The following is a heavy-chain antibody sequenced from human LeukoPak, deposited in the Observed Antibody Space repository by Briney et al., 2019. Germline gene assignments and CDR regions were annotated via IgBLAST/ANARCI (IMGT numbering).Heavy chain of an antibody. J-gene: IGHJ5*02. CDR2: INHSGST. CDR1: GGSFSGYY. Sequence: SETLSLTCAVYGGSFSGYYWSWIRQPPGKGLEWIGEINHSGSTNYNPSLKSRVTISVDTSKNQFSLKLSSVTAADTAVYYCARLEPSRFGAGIVVVPAASGYNWFDPWGQGTLVTVSS. CDR3: ARLEPSRFGAGIVVVPAASGYNWFDP. D-gene: IGHD2-2*01. V-gene: IGHV4-34*01.